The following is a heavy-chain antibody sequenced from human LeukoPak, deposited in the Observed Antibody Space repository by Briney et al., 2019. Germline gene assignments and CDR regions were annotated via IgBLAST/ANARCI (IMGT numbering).Heavy chain of an antibody. J-gene: IGHJ6*02. CDR2: IEPDGSEK. CDR3: AQGHYHMDV. CDR1: GFTFRDDW. Sequence: PGESLRLSCAASGFTFRDDWMTWVRQAAGKGLEWVASIEPDGSEKYYADSVKGRFTLSRDNVENSLYLQMNTLRVDDTAVYYCAQGHYHMDVGGHGTTVTVSS. V-gene: IGHV3-7*01.